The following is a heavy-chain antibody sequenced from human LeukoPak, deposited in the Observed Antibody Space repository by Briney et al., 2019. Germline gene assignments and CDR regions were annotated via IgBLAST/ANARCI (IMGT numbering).Heavy chain of an antibody. Sequence: SVKVSXKASGGTFSSYAISWVRQAPGQGLEWMGGIIPIFGTANYAQKFQGRVTITTDESTSTAYMELSSLRSEDTAVYYCARDSGLMVYARPNDAFDIWGQGTMVTVSS. CDR2: IIPIFGTA. CDR1: GGTFSSYA. V-gene: IGHV1-69*05. J-gene: IGHJ3*02. D-gene: IGHD2-8*01. CDR3: ARDSGLMVYARPNDAFDI.